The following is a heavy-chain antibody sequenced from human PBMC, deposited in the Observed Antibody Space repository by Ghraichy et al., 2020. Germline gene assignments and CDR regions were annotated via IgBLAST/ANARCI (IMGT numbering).Heavy chain of an antibody. CDR2: IYYSGST. CDR1: SGSISSSRYY. V-gene: IGHV4-39*01. Sequence: SQTLSLTCAGNSGSISSSRYYWGWIRHPPGKGLEWIGSIYYSGSTYYNPSLKSRVTISVDTSKNQFSLKLSSVTAADTAVYYCARQGVTIFGVVIGGAWFDTWGQ. D-gene: IGHD3-3*01. CDR3: ARQGVTIFGVVIGGAWFDT. J-gene: IGHJ5*02.